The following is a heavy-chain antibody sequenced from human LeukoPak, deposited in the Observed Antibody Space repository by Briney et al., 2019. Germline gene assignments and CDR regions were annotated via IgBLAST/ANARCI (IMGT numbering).Heavy chain of an antibody. V-gene: IGHV3-20*04. J-gene: IGHJ4*02. CDR1: GFTFYAYG. CDR3: ARETLTYFYDSGSRH. CDR2: IEWNVCST. D-gene: IGHD3-10*01. Sequence: PGGSLRLSCAASGFTFYAYGLSWVRQAPGKGREWVSGIEWNVCSTGYADSVKGRFTISRDNAKNSLDLQMNSLRAEDTAVYYCARETLTYFYDSGSRHWGQGTLVTVSS.